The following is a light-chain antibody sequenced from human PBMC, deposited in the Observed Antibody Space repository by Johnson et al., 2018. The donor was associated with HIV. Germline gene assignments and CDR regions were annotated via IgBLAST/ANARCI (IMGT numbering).Light chain of an antibody. CDR3: GTWDNSLSAGV. V-gene: IGLV1-51*02. CDR2: END. Sequence: QSVLTQPPSVSAAPGQRVTVSCSGRSSNIANNYVSWYQQFPGEAPKLLIYENDKRPSGIPDRFSGSKSATSATLGITGLQTRDEADYYCGTWDNSLSAGVFGSGTKVTVL. J-gene: IGLJ1*01. CDR1: SSNIANNY.